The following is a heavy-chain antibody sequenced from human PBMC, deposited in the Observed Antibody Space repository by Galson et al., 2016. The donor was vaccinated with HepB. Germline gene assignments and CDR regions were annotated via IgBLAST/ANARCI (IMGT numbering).Heavy chain of an antibody. D-gene: IGHD1-20*01. CDR1: GFIFRTYG. J-gene: IGHJ6*02. V-gene: IGHV3-30*04. Sequence: SLRLSCAASGFIFRTYGLHWVRQPPGKMLEWVAMISHDGGNTYYTDPVKGRFTISRDISRDTLYLQMNSLRVEDTAVYYCARSQNRRYNWNYYYGMDVWGQGTTVTVSS. CDR2: ISHDGGNT. CDR3: ARSQNRRYNWNYYYGMDV.